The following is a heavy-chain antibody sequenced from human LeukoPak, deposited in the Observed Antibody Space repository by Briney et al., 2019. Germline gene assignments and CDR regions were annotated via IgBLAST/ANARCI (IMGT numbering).Heavy chain of an antibody. J-gene: IGHJ5*02. CDR2: INQAGSEK. CDR3: ARSITAKTNWFDP. V-gene: IGHV3-7*05. D-gene: IGHD1-20*01. CDR1: GFTVSSNY. Sequence: PGGSLRLSCAASGFTVSSNYMSWVRQAPGTGLEWVANINQAGSEKYYVDSVKGRFTISRDNAKNSLSLQMNSLRAEDTAVYYCARSITAKTNWFDPWGQGTLVTVSS.